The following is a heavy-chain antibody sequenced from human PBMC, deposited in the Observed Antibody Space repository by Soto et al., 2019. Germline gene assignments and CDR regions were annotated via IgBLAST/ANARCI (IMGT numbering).Heavy chain of an antibody. CDR2: IYSGGST. V-gene: IGHV3-66*01. CDR3: ARGPKMYYDFWSGKTGWSDP. Sequence: EVQLVESGGGLVQPGGSLRLSCAASGFTVSSNYMSWVRQAPGKGLEWVSVIYSGGSTYYADSVKGRFTISRDNSKNALYLQINSLRAEETAVYYCARGPKMYYDFWSGKTGWSDPRGQGTLVTVYS. CDR1: GFTVSSNY. J-gene: IGHJ5*02. D-gene: IGHD3-3*01.